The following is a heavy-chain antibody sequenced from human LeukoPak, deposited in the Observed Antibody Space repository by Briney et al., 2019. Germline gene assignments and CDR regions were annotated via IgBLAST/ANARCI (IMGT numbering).Heavy chain of an antibody. V-gene: IGHV3-23*01. CDR1: GFTFSTFA. Sequence: GGSLRLSCAASGFTFSTFAMIWVRQPPGKGLEWVSATVGGGSPNTYHADSVKGRFTISRDNSKNTLFLQMNSLRAEDTAVYYCAKATGIQLWLEGSDYWGQGTLVTVSS. CDR2: TVGGGSPNT. J-gene: IGHJ4*02. D-gene: IGHD5-18*01. CDR3: AKATGIQLWLEGSDY.